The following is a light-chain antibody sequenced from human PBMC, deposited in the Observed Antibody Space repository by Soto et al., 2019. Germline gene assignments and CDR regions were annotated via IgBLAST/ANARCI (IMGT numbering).Light chain of an antibody. V-gene: IGKV1-5*03. CDR2: KAS. Sequence: TECISRFSPSVEDRNPITCRASQSISTWLAWYQQKPGKTPKLLIYKASILEGGVPSRFSGSGSGTEFTLTISNLQPDAFSSYCCQQYNNYPWTFGQATNVDI. CDR3: QQYNNYPWT. J-gene: IGKJ1*01. CDR1: QSISTW.